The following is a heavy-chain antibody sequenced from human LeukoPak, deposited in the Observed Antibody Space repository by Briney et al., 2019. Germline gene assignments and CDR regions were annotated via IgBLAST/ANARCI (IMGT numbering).Heavy chain of an antibody. CDR2: IIPIFGTA. Sequence: ASVKVSCKASGGTFSSYAISWVRQAPGQGLEWMGGIIPIFGTANYAQKFQGRVTITVDESTSTAYMKLSSLRSEDTAVYYCARVKSGDDILTGYYTSQYNWFDPWGQGTLVTVSS. V-gene: IGHV1-69*01. D-gene: IGHD3-9*01. J-gene: IGHJ5*02. CDR1: GGTFSSYA. CDR3: ARVKSGDDILTGYYTSQYNWFDP.